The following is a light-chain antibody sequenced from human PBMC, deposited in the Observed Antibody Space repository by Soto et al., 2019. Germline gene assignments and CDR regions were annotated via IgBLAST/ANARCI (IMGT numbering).Light chain of an antibody. CDR3: QQYNSWPET. V-gene: IGKV3D-15*01. J-gene: IGKJ1*01. CDR1: QSVSSN. Sequence: EIAMTHSPATLSVSPGERATLSCRASQSVSSNLAWYQQKPGQAPRLLIYGASSRATGIPDRFSGSGSGTDFTLTISSLQSEDFAVYYCQQYNSWPETFGQGSKVDI. CDR2: GAS.